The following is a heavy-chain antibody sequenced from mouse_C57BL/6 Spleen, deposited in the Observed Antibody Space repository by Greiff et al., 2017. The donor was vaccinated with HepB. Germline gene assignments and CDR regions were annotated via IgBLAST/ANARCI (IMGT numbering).Heavy chain of an antibody. V-gene: IGHV3-6*01. CDR3: ARAGYDYDGWYFDV. Sequence: EVQLQESGPGLVKPSQSLSLTCSVTGYSITSGYYWNWIRQFPGNKLEWMGYISYDGSNNYNPSLKNRISITRDTSKNQFFLKLNSVTTEDTATYYCARAGYDYDGWYFDVWGTGTTVTVSS. CDR2: ISYDGSN. J-gene: IGHJ1*03. D-gene: IGHD2-4*01. CDR1: GYSITSGYY.